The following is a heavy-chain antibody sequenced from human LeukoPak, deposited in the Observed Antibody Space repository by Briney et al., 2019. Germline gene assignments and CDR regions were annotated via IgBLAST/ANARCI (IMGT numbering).Heavy chain of an antibody. CDR3: SRLGSPRLNWFDP. D-gene: IGHD1-26*01. CDR2: IDPSDSYT. V-gene: IGHV5-10-1*01. Sequence: GESLKISCKGSGYSFTSYWISWVRQMPGKGLEWMGRIDPSDSYTNYSPSFQGHVTISADKSISTAYLQWSSLKASDTAMYYCSRLGSPRLNWFDPWGQGTLVTVSS. CDR1: GYSFTSYW. J-gene: IGHJ5*02.